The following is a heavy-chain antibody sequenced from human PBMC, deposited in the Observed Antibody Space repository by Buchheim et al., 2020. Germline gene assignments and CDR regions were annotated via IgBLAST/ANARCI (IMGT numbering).Heavy chain of an antibody. V-gene: IGHV3-48*01. Sequence: EVQLVESGGGLVQPGGSLRLSCAASGFTFSSYSMNWVRQAPGKGLEWVSYISSSSSTIYYADSVKGRFTISRDNAKNSLYLQMNSLRAEDTAVYYCAREAPYGGYAPPFDYWGQGTL. CDR1: GFTFSSYS. CDR3: AREAPYGGYAPPFDY. CDR2: ISSSSSTI. J-gene: IGHJ4*02. D-gene: IGHD5-12*01.